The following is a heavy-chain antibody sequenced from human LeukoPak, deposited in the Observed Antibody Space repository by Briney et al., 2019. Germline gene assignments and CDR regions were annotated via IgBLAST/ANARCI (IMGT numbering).Heavy chain of an antibody. D-gene: IGHD6-13*01. CDR3: ARGYSSSWHYFDY. Sequence: SETLSLTCTVSGDSIRRYYWSWIRQPPGKGLEWIGYIYYTGRTNYNPSLKSRVTISLDTSKNQFSLKLTSVTAADTALYYCARGYSSSWHYFDYWAQGTLVTVFS. V-gene: IGHV4-59*01. J-gene: IGHJ4*02. CDR2: IYYTGRT. CDR1: GDSIRRYY.